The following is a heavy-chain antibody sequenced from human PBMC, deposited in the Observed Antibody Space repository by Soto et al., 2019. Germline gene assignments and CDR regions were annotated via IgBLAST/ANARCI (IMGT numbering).Heavy chain of an antibody. CDR3: AKPHPAYDYIWGSYRYGDY. CDR1: GFTFSSYA. V-gene: IGHV3-23*01. D-gene: IGHD3-16*02. Sequence: GGSLRLSCAASGFTFSSYAMSWVRQAPGKGLEWVSAISGSGGSTYYADSVKGRFTISRDNSKNTLYLQMNSLRAEDTAVYYCAKPHPAYDYIWGSYRYGDYWGQGTLVTVSS. CDR2: ISGSGGST. J-gene: IGHJ4*02.